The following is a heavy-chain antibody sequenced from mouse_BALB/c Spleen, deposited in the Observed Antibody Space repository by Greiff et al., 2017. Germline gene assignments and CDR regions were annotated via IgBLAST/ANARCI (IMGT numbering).Heavy chain of an antibody. V-gene: IGHV5-17*02. CDR3: ARSGGYDYAMDY. CDR1: GFTFSSFG. CDR2: ISSGSSTI. Sequence: EVHLVESGGGLVQPGGSRKLSCAASGFTFSSFGMHWVRQAPEKGLEWVAYISSGSSTIYYADTVKGRFTISRDNPKNTLFLQMTSLRSEDTAMYYCARSGGYDYAMDYWGQGTSVTVSS. J-gene: IGHJ4*01. D-gene: IGHD3-1*01.